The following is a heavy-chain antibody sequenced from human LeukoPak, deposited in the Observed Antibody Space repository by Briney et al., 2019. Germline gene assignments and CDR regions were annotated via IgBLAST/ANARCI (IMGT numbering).Heavy chain of an antibody. D-gene: IGHD2-21*02. J-gene: IGHJ4*02. CDR2: IYYTGSA. CDR3: ARDRGDHVSLD. Sequence: SETLSLTCTVSGGSISSYYWSWIRQHPGKGLEWIGYIYYTGSAYYNPSLKSRVTISVDTSNNQFSLKLSSVTAADTAVYFCARDRGDHVSLDWGQGTLVTVSS. V-gene: IGHV4-59*06. CDR1: GGSISSYY.